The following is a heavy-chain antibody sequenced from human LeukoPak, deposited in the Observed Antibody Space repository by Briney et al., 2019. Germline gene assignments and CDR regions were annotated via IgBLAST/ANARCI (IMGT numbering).Heavy chain of an antibody. CDR2: IYTSGST. J-gene: IGHJ3*02. CDR1: GGSISSYY. CDR3: ARDICSSTSCYYVNDAFDI. D-gene: IGHD2-2*01. Sequence: SETLSLTCTVSGGSISSYYWSWIRQPAGKGLEWIGRIYTSGSTNYNPSLKSRVTMSVDTSKNQFSLKLSSVTAADMAVYYCARDICSSTSCYYVNDAFDIWGQGTMVTVSS. V-gene: IGHV4-4*07.